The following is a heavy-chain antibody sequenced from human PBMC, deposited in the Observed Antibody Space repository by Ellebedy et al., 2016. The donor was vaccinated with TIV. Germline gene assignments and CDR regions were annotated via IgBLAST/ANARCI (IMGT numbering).Heavy chain of an antibody. Sequence: AASVMVSCKASGYTFTSYFMYWVRQAPGQGLEWMGISNPSGGSTSYAQKFQGRVTMTRDTSTRTVYMKLSGLRSDDTAVYYCARSSSDDYWGPGTLVTVSS. D-gene: IGHD2-15*01. J-gene: IGHJ4*02. CDR2: SNPSGGST. V-gene: IGHV1-46*01. CDR3: ARSSSDDY. CDR1: GYTFTSYF.